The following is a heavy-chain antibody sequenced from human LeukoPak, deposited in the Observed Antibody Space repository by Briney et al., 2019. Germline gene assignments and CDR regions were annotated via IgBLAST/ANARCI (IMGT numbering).Heavy chain of an antibody. D-gene: IGHD3-3*01. CDR3: AIHGGGTIRIEAFDV. J-gene: IGHJ3*01. CDR2: ISGDGRDI. Sequence: GGSLRLSCAASGFTFNNAWMSWVRQAPGKGLEWVSAISGDGRDIFYADAVKGRFTISRDNSKNTLYLQMNSLRDEDTALYYCAIHGGGTIRIEAFDVWGQGTVVTISS. V-gene: IGHV3-23*01. CDR1: GFTFNNAW.